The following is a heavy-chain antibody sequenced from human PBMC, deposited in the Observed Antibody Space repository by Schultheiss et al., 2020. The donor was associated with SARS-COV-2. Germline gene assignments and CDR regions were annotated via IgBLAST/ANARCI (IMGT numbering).Heavy chain of an antibody. D-gene: IGHD4-17*01. Sequence: LSLTCTVSGGSIRGYYWSWIRQPPGKGLEWVSYISSSGSTIYYADSVKGRFTISRDNSKNTLYLQMNSLRAEDTAVYYCARERCSTVTREYYYYYGMDVWGQGTTVTVSS. V-gene: IGHV3-11*04. CDR1: GGSIRGYY. CDR3: ARERCSTVTREYYYYYGMDV. J-gene: IGHJ6*02. CDR2: ISSSGSTI.